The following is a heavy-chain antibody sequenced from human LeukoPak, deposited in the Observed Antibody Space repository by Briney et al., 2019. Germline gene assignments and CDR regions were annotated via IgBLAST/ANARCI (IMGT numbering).Heavy chain of an antibody. CDR3: ARGVWWEEIDY. CDR2: IRYDGSNE. CDR1: GFTFNSYG. V-gene: IGHV3-30*02. D-gene: IGHD1-26*01. Sequence: PGGSLRLFCVASGFTFNSYGMHWARQAPGKGLEWVASIRYDGSNEYYTDSVKGRFTISRDNSKNTLYLQMNSLRPDDTAVYYCARGVWWEEIDYWGQGTLVTVSS. J-gene: IGHJ4*02.